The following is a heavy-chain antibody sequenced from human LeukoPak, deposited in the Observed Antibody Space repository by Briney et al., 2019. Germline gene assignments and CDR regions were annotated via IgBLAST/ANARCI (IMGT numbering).Heavy chain of an antibody. V-gene: IGHV4-59*02. Sequence: SETLSLTCTVSGGSVSSYYWNWIRQPPGKGLEWIGYIYYSGSTNYSPSLTSRVTISVDTSKNQFSLKLSSVTAADTAVYYCARDSGYDYYNWFDPWGQGTLVTVSS. J-gene: IGHJ5*02. CDR2: IYYSGST. CDR3: ARDSGYDYYNWFDP. D-gene: IGHD5-12*01. CDR1: GGSVSSYY.